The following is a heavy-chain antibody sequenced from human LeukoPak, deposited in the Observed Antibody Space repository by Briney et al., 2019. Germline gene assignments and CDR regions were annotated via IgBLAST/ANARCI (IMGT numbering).Heavy chain of an antibody. CDR2: ISSSGSPI. V-gene: IGHV3-48*04. CDR1: GFKFTSYS. J-gene: IGHJ4*02. CDR3: ARGSRFDY. Sequence: GGSLRLSCAASGFKFTSYSMNWVRQAPGKGLEWISYISSSGSPIYYADSVKGRFTISRDNAKKSSDLQRTNLRAEGTAVYFWARGSRFDYWGEGAPVTVSS.